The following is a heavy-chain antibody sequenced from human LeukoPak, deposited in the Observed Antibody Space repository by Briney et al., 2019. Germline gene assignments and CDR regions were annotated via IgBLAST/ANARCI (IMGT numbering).Heavy chain of an antibody. J-gene: IGHJ2*01. CDR2: ISNDGSII. CDR1: GFMFSDYG. CDR3: AKDGPYCGGITCYFRYFDL. Sequence: PVRSLRLSCAASGFMFSDYGMHWVRQAPGKGLEWVAVISNDGSIIYYADSVKGRFTISRDNSKNTLHLQMNSLRPDDTAVYYCAKDGPYCGGITCYFRYFDLWGRGTLVTVSS. D-gene: IGHD2-21*01. V-gene: IGHV3-30*18.